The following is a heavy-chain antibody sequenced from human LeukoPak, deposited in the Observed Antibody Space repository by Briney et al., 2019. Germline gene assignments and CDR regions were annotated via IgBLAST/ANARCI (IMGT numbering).Heavy chain of an antibody. CDR2: IIPIFGTA. D-gene: IGHD4/OR15-4a*01. Sequence: GSSVKVSCKASGGTFSSYAISWVRQAPGQGLEWMGGIIPIFGTANYAQKFQGRVTITTDESTSTAYMELSSLRSEDTAVYYCARDFNGANSFDYWGQGTLVTVSS. V-gene: IGHV1-69*05. J-gene: IGHJ4*02. CDR3: ARDFNGANSFDY. CDR1: GGTFSSYA.